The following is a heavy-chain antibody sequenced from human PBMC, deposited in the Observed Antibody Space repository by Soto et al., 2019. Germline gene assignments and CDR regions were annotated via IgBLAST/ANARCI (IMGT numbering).Heavy chain of an antibody. D-gene: IGHD1-26*01. Sequence: QVQLVQSGAEVREPGASVKVSCKASGYSFTSLDINWVRQTTGQGLEWLGWMQPSSGRTGYAQKFPGRVTMTRDPPVNTAYLELSSLTSDDTAFDYYARGVTAGVDYWGQGTLVTVSS. CDR3: ARGVTAGVDY. CDR2: MQPSSGRT. CDR1: GYSFTSLD. J-gene: IGHJ4*02. V-gene: IGHV1-8*01.